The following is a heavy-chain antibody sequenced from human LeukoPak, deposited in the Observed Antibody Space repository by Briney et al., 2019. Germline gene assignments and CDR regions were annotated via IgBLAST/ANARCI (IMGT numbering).Heavy chain of an antibody. CDR1: GGSISSYY. J-gene: IGHJ5*02. D-gene: IGHD2-2*01. CDR2: IYYSGST. V-gene: IGHV4-59*08. CDR3: ARQRAYCSSTSCEFDP. Sequence: SETLSLTCTVSGGSISSYYWSCIRQPPGKGLEWIGYIYYSGSTNYNPSLKSRVTISVDTSKNQFSLKLSTVTAADTAVYYCARQRAYCSSTSCEFDPWGQGTLVTVSS.